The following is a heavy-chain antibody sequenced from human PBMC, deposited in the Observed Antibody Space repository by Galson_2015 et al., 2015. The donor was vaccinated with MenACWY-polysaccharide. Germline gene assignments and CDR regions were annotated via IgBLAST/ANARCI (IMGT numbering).Heavy chain of an antibody. CDR2: INQSGIA. V-gene: IGHV4-34*01. CDR1: GGSFSGYY. J-gene: IGHJ4*02. CDR3: ARVRWGYSYGYFNIDQ. Sequence: SETLSLTCGVSGGSFSGYYWGWIRQSPGKGLEWIGEINQSGIANYNPSLKSRATISIETSQNQVSLKVTSLTAADTAVYYCARVRWGYSYGYFNIDQWGQGTLSPSPQ. D-gene: IGHD5-18*01.